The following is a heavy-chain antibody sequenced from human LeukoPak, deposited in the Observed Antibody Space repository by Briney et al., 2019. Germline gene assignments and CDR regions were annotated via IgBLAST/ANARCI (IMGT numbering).Heavy chain of an antibody. J-gene: IGHJ6*03. CDR2: IYTSGST. D-gene: IGHD3-10*01. CDR3: ARFRGVRTGDSHYYYYMDV. Sequence: SETLSLTCTVSGGSISSGSYYWSWIRQPAGKGLEWIGRIYTSGSTNYNPSLKSRVTISVDTSKNQFSLKLSSVTAADTAVYYCARFRGVRTGDSHYYYYMDVWGKGTTVTVSS. CDR1: GGSISSGSYY. V-gene: IGHV4-61*02.